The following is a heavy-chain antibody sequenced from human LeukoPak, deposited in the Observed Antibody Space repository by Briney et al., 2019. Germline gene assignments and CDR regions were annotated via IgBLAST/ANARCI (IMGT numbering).Heavy chain of an antibody. J-gene: IGHJ5*02. V-gene: IGHV4-61*02. CDR1: GDSISSGSFY. Sequence: SQTLSLTCTVSGDSISSGSFYWSWIRQPAGKGLEWIGRIYTTGSTNYNPSLKSRVTISVDTSKNQFSLKLSSVTAADTAVYYCARNSWWFDPWGQGTLVTVSS. CDR2: IYTTGST. D-gene: IGHD4-23*01. CDR3: ARNSWWFDP.